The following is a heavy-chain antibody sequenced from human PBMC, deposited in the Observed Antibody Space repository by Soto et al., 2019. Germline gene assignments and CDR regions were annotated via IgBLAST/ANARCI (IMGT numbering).Heavy chain of an antibody. D-gene: IGHD3-22*01. Sequence: EVQLLESGGGLVQRGGSQRLSCAASGFTFTSYVMSWVRQAPGKGLEWVAGISGGGSTAFYADSVKGRFTISRDNAKNTLVLQMDGLRAEDTAIYYCAKDSNKYSSSLRGRYFDYWGQGTLVTVSS. CDR1: GFTFTSYV. CDR3: AKDSNKYSSSLRGRYFDY. CDR2: ISGGGSTA. V-gene: IGHV3-23*01. J-gene: IGHJ4*02.